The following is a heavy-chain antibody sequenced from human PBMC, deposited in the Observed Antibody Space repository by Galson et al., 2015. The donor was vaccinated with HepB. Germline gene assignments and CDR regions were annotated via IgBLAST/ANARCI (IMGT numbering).Heavy chain of an antibody. CDR2: IIPIFGTA. D-gene: IGHD1-14*01. CDR3: ARSGATGHYFDY. Sequence: SVKVSCKASGGTFSSYAISWVRQAPGQGLEWMGGIIPIFGTANYAQKFQGRVTITADESTSTAYMELSSLRSEDTAVYYCARSGATGHYFDYWGQGTLVTVSS. V-gene: IGHV1-69*13. CDR1: GGTFSSYA. J-gene: IGHJ4*02.